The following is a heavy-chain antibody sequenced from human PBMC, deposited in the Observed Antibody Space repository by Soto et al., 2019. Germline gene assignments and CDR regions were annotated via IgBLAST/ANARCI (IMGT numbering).Heavy chain of an antibody. J-gene: IGHJ6*02. CDR2: ISAYNGNT. V-gene: IGHV1-18*04. D-gene: IGHD3-22*01. CDR3: ALDNYDSSGYYYYGMDV. CDR1: GYTFTSYG. Sequence: AAAVKVSCKASGYTFTSYGISWVRQAPGQGLEWMGWISAYNGNTNYAQKLQGRVTMTTDTSTSTAYMELRSLRSDDTAVYYCALDNYDSSGYYYYGMDVWGQGTTVTVSS.